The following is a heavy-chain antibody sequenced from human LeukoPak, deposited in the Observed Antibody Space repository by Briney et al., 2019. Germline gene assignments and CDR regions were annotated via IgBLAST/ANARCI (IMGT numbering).Heavy chain of an antibody. V-gene: IGHV3-21*01. J-gene: IGHJ4*02. CDR3: ARDYYGSGSYGFDY. D-gene: IGHD3-10*01. Sequence: GGSLRLSCAASGFTFSSYSMNWVRQAPGKGLEWVSSISSSSSYIYYADSVKGRFTISRDNAKNSLYLQMNSLRTEDTAVYYRARDYYGSGSYGFDYWGQGTLVTVSS. CDR1: GFTFSSYS. CDR2: ISSSSSYI.